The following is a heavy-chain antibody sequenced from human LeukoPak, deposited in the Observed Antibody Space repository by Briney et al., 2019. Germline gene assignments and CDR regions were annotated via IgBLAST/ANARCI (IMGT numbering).Heavy chain of an antibody. CDR1: GXTFSSYG. J-gene: IGHJ4*02. V-gene: IGHV3-30*18. D-gene: IGHD3-10*01. Sequence: PGRSLRLSCAASGXTFSSYGMHWVRQAPGKGLEWVAVISYDGSNKYYADSVKGRFTISRDNSKNTLYLQMNSLRAEDTAVYYCAKDVDPYYGSGSSGLDYWGQGTLVTVSS. CDR3: AKDVDPYYGSGSSGLDY. CDR2: ISYDGSNK.